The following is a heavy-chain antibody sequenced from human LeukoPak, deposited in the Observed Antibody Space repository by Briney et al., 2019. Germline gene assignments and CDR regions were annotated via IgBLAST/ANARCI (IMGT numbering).Heavy chain of an antibody. CDR2: IGST. CDR1: GDSISSYY. CDR3: ARHGGNEYGGNYNWFDP. Sequence: SETLSLTCTVSGDSISSYYWSWIRQPPGKGLEGLGYIGSTNYNPSLKSRVTISVDTSKNQFSLKLSSVTVADTAVYYCARHGGNEYGGNYNWFDPWGQGTLVTVSS. D-gene: IGHD4-23*01. V-gene: IGHV4-59*08. J-gene: IGHJ5*02.